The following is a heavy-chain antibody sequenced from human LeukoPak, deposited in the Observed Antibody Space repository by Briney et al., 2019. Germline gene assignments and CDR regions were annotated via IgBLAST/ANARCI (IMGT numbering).Heavy chain of an antibody. Sequence: GGSLRLSCAASGFTFSSYSMSWVRQAPGKGLEWVANIKPDGIEKYYVDSVKGRFTISRDNAKNSLYLQMNSLRAEDTAVYYCARSDFWSGYYRYYFGYWGQGTLVTVSS. CDR3: ARSDFWSGYYRYYFGY. CDR1: GFTFSSYS. J-gene: IGHJ4*02. D-gene: IGHD3-3*01. CDR2: IKPDGIEK. V-gene: IGHV3-7*01.